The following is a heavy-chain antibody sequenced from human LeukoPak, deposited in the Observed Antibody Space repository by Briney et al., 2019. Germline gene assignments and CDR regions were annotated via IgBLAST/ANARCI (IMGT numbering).Heavy chain of an antibody. V-gene: IGHV3-23*01. Sequence: GGSLRLSCAASEFTFSSYAMSWVRQAPGKGLEGVSAISGSGGSTYYADSVKGRFTISRDNSKNTLYLQMNSLRAEDTAVYYCAKGSLPYSSSWYDYWGQGTLVTVSS. D-gene: IGHD6-13*01. CDR3: AKGSLPYSSSWYDY. CDR2: ISGSGGST. CDR1: EFTFSSYA. J-gene: IGHJ4*02.